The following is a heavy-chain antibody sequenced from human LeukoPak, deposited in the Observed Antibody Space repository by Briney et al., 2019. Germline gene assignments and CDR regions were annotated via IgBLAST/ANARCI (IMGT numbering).Heavy chain of an antibody. CDR1: SGSFSGYY. CDR2: VYCSGST. Sequence: PSETLSLTCAVYSGSFSGYYWSWIRQPPGKGLEWIGSVYCSGSTYYNPSLKSRVTISVDTSKNQFSLKLSSVTAADTAVYYCAREGSSSRGYYYDSSGYLDSWGQGTLVTVSS. D-gene: IGHD3-22*01. V-gene: IGHV4-34*01. J-gene: IGHJ4*02. CDR3: AREGSSSRGYYYDSSGYLDS.